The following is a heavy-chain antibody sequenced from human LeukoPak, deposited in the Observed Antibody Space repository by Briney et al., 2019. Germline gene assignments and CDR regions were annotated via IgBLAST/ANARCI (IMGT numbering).Heavy chain of an antibody. V-gene: IGHV4-59*12. CDR3: ARDAPLAAAGTAYYYYAMDV. CDR2: IIDSGNT. J-gene: IGHJ6*02. Sequence: PSETLSLTCASSGASISSYVWSWVRQPPGKGLEWIGNIIDSGNTNYNPSLKSRVTISVDISNNQISLRLSSMTAADTAVYYCARDAPLAAAGTAYYYYAMDVWGQGTTVTVSS. D-gene: IGHD6-13*01. CDR1: GASISSYV.